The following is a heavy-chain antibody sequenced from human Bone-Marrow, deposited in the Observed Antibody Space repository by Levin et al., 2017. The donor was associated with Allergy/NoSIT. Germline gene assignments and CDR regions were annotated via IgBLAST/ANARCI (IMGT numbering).Heavy chain of an antibody. J-gene: IGHJ4*02. V-gene: IGHV3-30-3*01. CDR2: ISYDGSNK. CDR1: GFTFSSYF. D-gene: IGHD6-13*01. CDR3: ARQGGVAAAGNDYFDY. Sequence: SCAPSGFTFSSYFMDWVRQAPGKGLEWVAVISYDGSNKYYADSVKGRFTISRDNSKNTLYLQMNSLRAEDTAVYYCARQGGVAAAGNDYFDYWGQGTLVTVSS.